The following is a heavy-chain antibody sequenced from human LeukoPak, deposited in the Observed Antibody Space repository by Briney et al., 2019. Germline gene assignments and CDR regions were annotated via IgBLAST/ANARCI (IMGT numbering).Heavy chain of an antibody. CDR2: IYYSGST. CDR1: GGSLSSSSYY. J-gene: IGHJ5*02. D-gene: IGHD6-13*01. Sequence: PSETLSLTCTVYGGSLSSSSYYWGWIRQPPGKGLEWIGSIYYSGSTNYNPSLKSRVTMSVDTSKNQFSLKLSSVTAADTAVYYCARVVYSSSSGNWFDPWGQGTLVTVSS. V-gene: IGHV4-39*07. CDR3: ARVVYSSSSGNWFDP.